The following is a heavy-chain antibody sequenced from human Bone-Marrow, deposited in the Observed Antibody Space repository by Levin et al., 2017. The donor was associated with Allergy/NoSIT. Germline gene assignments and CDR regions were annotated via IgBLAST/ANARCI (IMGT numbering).Heavy chain of an antibody. D-gene: IGHD5/OR15-5a*01. CDR3: AILRGYGLYEPEN. Sequence: GGSLRLSCAASGFTFSNFAVHWVRQAPGKGLEWVAVISYDGNDKYYADSVKGRFTISRDTSKNTLYLQMNSLSAEDTAVYYCAILRGYGLYEPENWGQGTLVTVSS. CDR1: GFTFSNFA. V-gene: IGHV3-30*04. J-gene: IGHJ4*02. CDR2: ISYDGNDK.